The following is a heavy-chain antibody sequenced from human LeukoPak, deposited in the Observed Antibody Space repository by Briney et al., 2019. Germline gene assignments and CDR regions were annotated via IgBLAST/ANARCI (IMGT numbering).Heavy chain of an antibody. V-gene: IGHV3-23*01. CDR3: AKSPLYSSQRVYSDY. Sequence: GGSLRLSCAASGFTFSSYAMSWVRQAPGKGLEWVSAISGSGGSTYYADSVKGRFTISRDNSKNTLYLQMNSLRAEDTAVYYWAKSPLYSSQRVYSDYWGQGTLVTVSS. CDR1: GFTFSSYA. CDR2: ISGSGGST. D-gene: IGHD6-13*01. J-gene: IGHJ4*02.